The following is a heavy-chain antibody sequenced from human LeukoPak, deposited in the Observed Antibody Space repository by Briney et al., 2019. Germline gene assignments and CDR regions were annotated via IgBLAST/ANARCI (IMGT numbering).Heavy chain of an antibody. CDR1: GGSFSGYY. V-gene: IGHV4-34*01. J-gene: IGHJ4*02. Sequence: SETLSLTCAVYGGSFSGYYWSWIRQPPGKGLEWIGEINHSGSTNYNPSLKSRVTISVDTSKNQFSLKLSSVTAADTAVYYCARHSTFFGVVIIKGRVRGPFDYWAQGTLVTVSS. CDR3: ARHSTFFGVVIIKGRVRGPFDY. D-gene: IGHD3-3*01. CDR2: INHSGST.